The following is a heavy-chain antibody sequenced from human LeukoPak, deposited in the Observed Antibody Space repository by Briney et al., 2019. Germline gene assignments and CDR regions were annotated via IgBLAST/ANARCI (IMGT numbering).Heavy chain of an antibody. D-gene: IGHD1-26*01. CDR3: ARWEWELPLPDDFDY. Sequence: ASVKVSCKASGYTFTSYGISWVRQAPGQGVEWMGWISAYNGNTNYAQKLQGRVTMTTDTSTSTAYMELRSLRSDDTAVYYCARWEWELPLPDDFDYWGQGTLVTVSS. CDR2: ISAYNGNT. J-gene: IGHJ4*02. V-gene: IGHV1-18*01. CDR1: GYTFTSYG.